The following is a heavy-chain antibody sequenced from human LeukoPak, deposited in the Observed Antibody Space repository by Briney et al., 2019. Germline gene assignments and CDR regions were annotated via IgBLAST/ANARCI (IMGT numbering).Heavy chain of an antibody. D-gene: IGHD3-22*01. V-gene: IGHV3-74*01. Sequence: PGGSLRLSCAASGFTFGSYGMHWVRQVPGKGPVWVSHIKTDGSSANYADSVKGRFTVSRDNAKNTMYLQMNSLKTEDTAVYYCTTDSSYYYNSSGYYIANDAFDIWGQGTMVTVSS. CDR2: IKTDGSSA. CDR1: GFTFGSYG. CDR3: TTDSSYYYNSSGYYIANDAFDI. J-gene: IGHJ3*02.